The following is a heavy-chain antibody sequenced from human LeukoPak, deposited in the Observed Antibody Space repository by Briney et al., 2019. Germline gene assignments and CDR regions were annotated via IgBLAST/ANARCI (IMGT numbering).Heavy chain of an antibody. CDR2: TSGSI. CDR1: GGSISSYY. D-gene: IGHD3/OR15-3a*01. J-gene: IGHJ6*03. V-gene: IGHV4-59*01. CDR3: ARVLAIFGLDTTDFYMDV. Sequence: SETLSLACTVSGGSISSYYWSWIRQPPGKGLEWIGYTSGSISDNPSLKSRVAVSVDPSQNQVSLSLTSVTAADTAVYYCARVLAIFGLDTTDFYMDVWGKGTTVTVSS.